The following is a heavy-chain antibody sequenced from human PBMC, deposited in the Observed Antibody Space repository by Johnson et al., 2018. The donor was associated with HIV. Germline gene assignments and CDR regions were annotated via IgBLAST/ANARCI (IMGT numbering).Heavy chain of an antibody. Sequence: VQLVESRGGVVRPGGSLRLSCAASGFTFDDYDMNWVRQAPGKGLEWVSGISWNSGSIGYADSVQGRFTISRDNAKNSLYLQMNSLRVEATALYYCARVIGYDNNGKAVDVWGQGTMVTVSS. D-gene: IGHD3-22*01. CDR3: ARVIGYDNNGKAVDV. J-gene: IGHJ3*01. CDR2: ISWNSGSI. CDR1: GFTFDDYD. V-gene: IGHV3-20*04.